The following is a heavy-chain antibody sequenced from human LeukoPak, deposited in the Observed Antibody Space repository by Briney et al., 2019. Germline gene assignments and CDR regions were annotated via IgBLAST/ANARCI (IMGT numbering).Heavy chain of an antibody. Sequence: GGSLRLSCAASGSTFSIYWMHWVRQAPGKGLVWVSRINSDGSSTSYADSVKGRFTISRDNAKNTLYLQMNSQRAEDTAVYYCARDEDWSGYYGAFDIWGQGTMVTVSS. CDR3: ARDEDWSGYYGAFDI. CDR1: GSTFSIYW. CDR2: INSDGSST. D-gene: IGHD3-3*01. V-gene: IGHV3-74*01. J-gene: IGHJ3*02.